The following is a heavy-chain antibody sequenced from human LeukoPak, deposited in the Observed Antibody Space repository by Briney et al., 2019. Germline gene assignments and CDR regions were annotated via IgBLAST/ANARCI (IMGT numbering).Heavy chain of an antibody. J-gene: IGHJ4*02. CDR3: ARVYIYGYGFDY. Sequence: PSETLSLTCAVYGGSFSGYYWSWIRQPPGKGLEWIGEINHSGSTNYNPSLKSRVTISVDTSKNQFSLKLSSVTAADTAVYYCARVYIYGYGFDYWGQGTLVTVSS. CDR2: INHSGST. V-gene: IGHV4-34*01. D-gene: IGHD5-18*01. CDR1: GGSFSGYY.